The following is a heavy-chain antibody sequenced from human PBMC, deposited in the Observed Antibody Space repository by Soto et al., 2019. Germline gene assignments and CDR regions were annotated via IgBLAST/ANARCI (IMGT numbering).Heavy chain of an antibody. D-gene: IGHD3-10*02. CDR2: IYYSGSA. V-gene: IGHV4-31*03. J-gene: IGHJ4*02. CDR3: ASLTMLGFFDY. Sequence: QVQLQESGPGLVKPSQTLSLTCTVSDDSFSSGGYYWSWIRQPPGKDLEWIGYIYYSGSAYYNPSLKSRVNMSIDTSKNQFSPNLRSVTAADTAIYYCASLTMLGFFDYWGQGTLVPVSS. CDR1: DDSFSSGGYY.